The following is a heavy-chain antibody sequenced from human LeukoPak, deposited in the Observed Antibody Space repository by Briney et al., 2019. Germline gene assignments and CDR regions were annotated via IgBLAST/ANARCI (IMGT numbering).Heavy chain of an antibody. V-gene: IGHV3-21*01. D-gene: IGHD3-3*01. Sequence: GGSLRLSCAASGFTFSNYNMNWVRQAPGKSLEWVSSITSDSRYKYYGDSVKGRFTISRDNSKNTLYLQMNSLRAEDTAVYYCARDAYYDFWSGYSRHYYYMDVWGKGTTVTVSS. CDR1: GFTFSNYN. CDR2: ITSDSRYK. CDR3: ARDAYYDFWSGYSRHYYYMDV. J-gene: IGHJ6*03.